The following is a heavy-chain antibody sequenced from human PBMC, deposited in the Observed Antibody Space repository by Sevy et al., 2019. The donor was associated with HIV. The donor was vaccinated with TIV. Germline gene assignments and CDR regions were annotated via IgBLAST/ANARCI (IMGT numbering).Heavy chain of an antibody. Sequence: GGSLRLSCAASGFTVSSKYMSWVRQAPGKGLEWVSVIYSGEYTYYADSVKGRFTISRDISKNTLNLEMNNLRAEDTAIYYCATTSTPLYYYALGVWGQGTTVTVSS. CDR3: ATTSTPLYYYALGV. V-gene: IGHV3-53*01. CDR2: IYSGEYT. CDR1: GFTVSSKY. D-gene: IGHD1-26*01. J-gene: IGHJ6*02.